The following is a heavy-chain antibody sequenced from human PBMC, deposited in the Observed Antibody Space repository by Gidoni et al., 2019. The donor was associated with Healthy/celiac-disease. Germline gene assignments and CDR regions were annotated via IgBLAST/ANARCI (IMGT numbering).Heavy chain of an antibody. V-gene: IGHV4-31*03. CDR1: GGSISSGGYN. D-gene: IGHD6-19*01. Sequence: QVQLQESGPGLVKPSQTLSLTCTVSGGSISSGGYNWNWIRQHPGEGLEWIGSIYYSGSTYYNPSLKSRVTISVDTSKNQFSLMLSSVTAADAAVYYCARGRIAVAGFDYGMDVWGQGTTVTVSS. CDR3: ARGRIAVAGFDYGMDV. CDR2: IYYSGST. J-gene: IGHJ6*02.